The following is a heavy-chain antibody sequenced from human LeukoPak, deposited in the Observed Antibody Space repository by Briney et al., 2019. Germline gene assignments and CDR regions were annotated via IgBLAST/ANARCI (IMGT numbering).Heavy chain of an antibody. CDR1: GFIFSSYW. CDR3: GRDCSSSSCSMDV. CDR2: INQDGSEK. J-gene: IGHJ6*04. D-gene: IGHD2-2*01. V-gene: IGHV3-7*03. Sequence: GGSLRLSCAASGFIFSSYWMSWVRQAAGKGLEWVANINQDGSEKYYVDSVKGRFTISRDNAKNSLYLQMNSLRAEDTAVYYCGRDCSSSSCSMDVWGKGTTVTVSS.